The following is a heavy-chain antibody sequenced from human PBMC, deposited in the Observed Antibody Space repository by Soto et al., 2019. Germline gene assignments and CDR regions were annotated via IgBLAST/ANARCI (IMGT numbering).Heavy chain of an antibody. CDR3: ARGPIGERFDY. D-gene: IGHD3-10*01. CDR2: IYYTAST. Sequence: QVQLQESGPGLVKPSQTLSLTCNVSSGSITSGGYYWSWIRQHPGKGLEWIGYIYYTASTYYNPSLESRVTISVDTSQNQFSLKPRSVTAADTAVYYCARGPIGERFDYWGQGTLVTVSS. CDR1: SGSITSGGYY. V-gene: IGHV4-31*03. J-gene: IGHJ4*02.